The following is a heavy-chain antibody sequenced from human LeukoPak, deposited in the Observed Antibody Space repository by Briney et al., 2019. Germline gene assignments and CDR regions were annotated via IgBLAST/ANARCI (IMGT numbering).Heavy chain of an antibody. D-gene: IGHD1-1*01. Sequence: PGGSLGLSCTASGFTFNTYSMNWVRQAPGRGLEWVSFITSDSSEIYYADSLKGRFTISRDNARNSLFLQVNSLRAEDTAVYYCARVSTGPFYFYNYMDVWGKGTTVTVSS. J-gene: IGHJ6*03. V-gene: IGHV3-21*01. CDR3: ARVSTGPFYFYNYMDV. CDR1: GFTFNTYS. CDR2: ITSDSSEI.